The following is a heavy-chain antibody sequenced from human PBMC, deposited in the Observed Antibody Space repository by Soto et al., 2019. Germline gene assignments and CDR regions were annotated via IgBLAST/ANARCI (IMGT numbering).Heavy chain of an antibody. V-gene: IGHV1-8*01. Sequence: QVRLVQSGAEVKKPGASVKVSCKASGYTFTSFDIHWVRQAPGQGLEWMGWMNPNSGNTDYAQKFQGRVTMTRNTSIITASMELSSLRSEDTAVYYCARAPFTMFTYLDVWGKGTTVTVSS. CDR2: MNPNSGNT. CDR1: GYTFTSFD. CDR3: ARAPFTMFTYLDV. J-gene: IGHJ6*03. D-gene: IGHD3-10*02.